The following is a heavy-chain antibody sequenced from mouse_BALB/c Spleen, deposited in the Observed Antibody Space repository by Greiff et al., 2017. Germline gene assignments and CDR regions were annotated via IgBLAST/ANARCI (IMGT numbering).Heavy chain of an antibody. V-gene: IGHV1-9*01. CDR1: GYTFSSYW. J-gene: IGHJ4*01. CDR2: ILPGSGST. Sequence: VQLHQSGAELMKPGASVKISCKATGYTFSSYWIEWVKQRPGHGLEWIGEILPGSGSTNYNEKFKGKATFTADTSSNTAYMQLSSLTSEDSAVYYCARCYGSSYEAMDYWGQGTSVTVSS. CDR3: ARCYGSSYEAMDY. D-gene: IGHD1-1*01.